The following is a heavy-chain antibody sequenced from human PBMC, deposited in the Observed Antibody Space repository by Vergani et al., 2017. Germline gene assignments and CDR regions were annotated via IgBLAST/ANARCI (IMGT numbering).Heavy chain of an antibody. J-gene: IGHJ4*02. CDR2: IKQDGSEK. CDR3: ARCGSGWSRKTFDY. CDR1: GFTFSSYW. Sequence: VQLVESGGGLVKPGGSLRLSCAASGFTFSSYWMSWVRQAPGKGLEWVANIKQDGSEKYYVDSVKGRFTISRDNAKNSLYLQMNSLRAEDTAVYYCARCGSGWSRKTFDYWGQGTLVTVSS. D-gene: IGHD6-19*01. V-gene: IGHV3-7*03.